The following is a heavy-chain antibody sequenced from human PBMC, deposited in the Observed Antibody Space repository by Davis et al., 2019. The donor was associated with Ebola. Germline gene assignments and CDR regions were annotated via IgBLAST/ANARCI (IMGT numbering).Heavy chain of an antibody. D-gene: IGHD3-3*01. CDR3: AKTRFSVAYDP. Sequence: GESLKISCAASGFTFSSHGMHWVRQAPGKGLEWVSGISGSGGSTYYADSVKGRFTISRDNSKNTLYLQMNSLRAEDTAVYYCAKTRFSVAYDPWGQGTLVTVSS. V-gene: IGHV3-23*01. CDR2: ISGSGGST. J-gene: IGHJ5*02. CDR1: GFTFSSHG.